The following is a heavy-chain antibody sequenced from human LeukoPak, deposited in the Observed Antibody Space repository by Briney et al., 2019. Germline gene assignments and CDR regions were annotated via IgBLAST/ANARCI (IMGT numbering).Heavy chain of an antibody. CDR1: GYSFTSYW. Sequence: GESLKISCKGSGYSFTSYWIGWVRQMPGKGLEWMGIIHPGDSDTRYSPSFQGQVTISADKSISTAYLQWSSLRASDTAMYYCARGRFGELLSYYFDYWGQGTLVTVSS. CDR3: ARGRFGELLSYYFDY. D-gene: IGHD3-10*01. V-gene: IGHV5-51*01. CDR2: IHPGDSDT. J-gene: IGHJ4*02.